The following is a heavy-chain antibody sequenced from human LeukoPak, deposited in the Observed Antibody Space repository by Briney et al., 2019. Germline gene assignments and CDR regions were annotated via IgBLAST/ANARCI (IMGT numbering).Heavy chain of an antibody. J-gene: IGHJ5*02. D-gene: IGHD5/OR15-5a*01. V-gene: IGHV3-21*01. CDR2: ISGDSTYI. Sequence: GGSLRLSCAASGFTFASYSMNWVRQAPGKGLEWVSSISGDSTYIYNAGSVKGRFTISRDNAQASLYLQMISLRADDTAVYYCARARVYGYSSGGLIDTWGQGTTVTVSS. CDR3: ARARVYGYSSGGLIDT. CDR1: GFTFASYS.